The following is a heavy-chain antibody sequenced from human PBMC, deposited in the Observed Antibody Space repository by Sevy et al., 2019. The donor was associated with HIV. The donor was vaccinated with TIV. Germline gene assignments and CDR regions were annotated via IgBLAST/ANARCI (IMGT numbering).Heavy chain of an antibody. Sequence: SQTLSLTCAISGDSVSSNNAAWHWIRQSPSRGLEWLGRTYYRSKWYNKYAVSVKSRITINPDTSKSQFSLQLNSVTPEDTAVYYCARDIAAVGTPSEFNYWGQGTLVTVSS. CDR2: TYYRSKWYN. CDR3: ARDIAAVGTPSEFNY. CDR1: GDSVSSNNAA. V-gene: IGHV6-1*01. J-gene: IGHJ4*02. D-gene: IGHD6-13*01.